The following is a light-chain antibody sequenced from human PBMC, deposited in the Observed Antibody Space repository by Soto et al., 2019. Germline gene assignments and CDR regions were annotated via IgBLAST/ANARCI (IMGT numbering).Light chain of an antibody. Sequence: QSVLAQPPSVSGSPGQSVTISCTGTSSDVGSYNRLSGYQQPPGTAPKLIMYEVNTRPSGVPDRFSGSKSGSTASLTISGVQAEDEADYYCSLYISGSTYVFGTGTKVTVL. J-gene: IGLJ1*01. CDR3: SLYISGSTYV. CDR1: SSDVGSYNR. V-gene: IGLV2-18*01. CDR2: EVN.